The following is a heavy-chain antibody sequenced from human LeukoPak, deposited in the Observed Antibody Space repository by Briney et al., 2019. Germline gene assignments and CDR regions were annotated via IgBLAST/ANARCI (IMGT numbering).Heavy chain of an antibody. CDR2: MNPNSGYT. J-gene: IGHJ3*02. CDR3: AFVSSGYSDAFDI. D-gene: IGHD3-22*01. V-gene: IGHV1-8*01. Sequence: ASVKVTCKASGYTFTSYDINWVRQATGQGLEWMGWMNPNSGYTHYAQKFQGRVTMTRNTSISTAYMELSSLRSEDTAVYYCAFVSSGYSDAFDIWGQATMVTVSS. CDR1: GYTFTSYD.